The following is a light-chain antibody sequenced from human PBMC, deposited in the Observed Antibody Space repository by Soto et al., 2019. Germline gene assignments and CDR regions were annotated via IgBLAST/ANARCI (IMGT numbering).Light chain of an antibody. Sequence: EIVLTQSPGTLSLSPGERGTLSCRASQSVSSSFLAWYQQKPGQAPRLLIYGSSIRATGIPDRFSGSGSGTDFTLTISRLAPEDSAVYYCQQYDRAPVTFGQGTKVEIK. J-gene: IGKJ1*01. V-gene: IGKV3-20*01. CDR2: GSS. CDR1: QSVSSSF. CDR3: QQYDRAPVT.